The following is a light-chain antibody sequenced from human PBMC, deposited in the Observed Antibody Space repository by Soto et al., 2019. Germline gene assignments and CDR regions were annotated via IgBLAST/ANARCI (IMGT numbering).Light chain of an antibody. CDR1: QNINSY. CDR3: QQSYSTPYT. Sequence: DIQMTQSPSSLSASVGDRVTITCRASQNINSYLNWYQQKPGKAPKLLIYAASSLQSGVLSRFSGSGSGTDFTLTISSLQPEDFATYYCQQSYSTPYTFGQGTKVDIK. J-gene: IGKJ2*01. CDR2: AAS. V-gene: IGKV1-39*01.